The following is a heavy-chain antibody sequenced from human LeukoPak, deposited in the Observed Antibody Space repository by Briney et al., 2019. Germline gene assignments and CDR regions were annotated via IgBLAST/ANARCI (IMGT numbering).Heavy chain of an antibody. J-gene: IGHJ4*02. V-gene: IGHV3-9*01. CDR2: IRWNRGSI. D-gene: IGHD1-26*01. CDR3: AKARVGSTELIDY. Sequence: PGGSLRLSCAASGFTLDDYAMHWVRQAPGKGLEWVSGIRWNRGSIGYADSVKGRFTISRKKDKNSLSLQMNSLRAEDTALYYCAKARVGSTELIDYWGQGTLVTVSS. CDR1: GFTLDDYA.